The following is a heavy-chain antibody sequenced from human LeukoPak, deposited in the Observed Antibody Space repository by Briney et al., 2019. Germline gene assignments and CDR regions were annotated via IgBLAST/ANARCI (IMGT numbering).Heavy chain of an antibody. J-gene: IGHJ4*02. CDR2: IWYDGSRQ. Sequence: GRSLRLSCAASGFTFRNYGMHWVRQASGKGLEWVAVIWYDGSRQYYADSVKGRFTISRDNSKNTLYLQMSSLRVEDTAVYYCARDVRSSRYYWWGQGALVTVSS. D-gene: IGHD6-13*01. V-gene: IGHV3-33*01. CDR3: ARDVRSSRYYW. CDR1: GFTFRNYG.